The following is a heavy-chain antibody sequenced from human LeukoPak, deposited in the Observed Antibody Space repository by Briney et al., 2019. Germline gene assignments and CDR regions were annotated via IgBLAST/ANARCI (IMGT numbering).Heavy chain of an antibody. CDR1: GYTFTGYY. J-gene: IGHJ4*02. Sequence: ASVKVSCKASGYTFTGYYMHWVRQAPGQGLEWMGWINPNSGGTNYAQKFQGRVTMTRDTSISTACMELSRLRSDDTAAYYCARVDYYDSSNFDYWGQGTLVTVSS. CDR2: INPNSGGT. V-gene: IGHV1-2*02. D-gene: IGHD3-22*01. CDR3: ARVDYYDSSNFDY.